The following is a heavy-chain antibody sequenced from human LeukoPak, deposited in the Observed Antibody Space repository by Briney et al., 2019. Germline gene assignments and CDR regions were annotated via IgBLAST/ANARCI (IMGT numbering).Heavy chain of an antibody. CDR3: ARDRRGSATRNDY. CDR2: IKEDGSEK. CDR1: GFTFSCYW. D-gene: IGHD1-14*01. V-gene: IGHV3-7*01. J-gene: IGHJ4*02. Sequence: GGALRLSCAASGFTFSCYWMSWVRQAPGKGLEWVANIKEDGSEKYYVESVKGRFTISRDNAKNSLYLQMNSLRAEDTAVYYCARDRRGSATRNDYWGQGTLVTVSS.